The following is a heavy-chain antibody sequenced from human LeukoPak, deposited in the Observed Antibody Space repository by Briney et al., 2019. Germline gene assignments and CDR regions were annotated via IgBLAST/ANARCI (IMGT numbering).Heavy chain of an antibody. J-gene: IGHJ4*02. CDR1: DGSISSYY. CDR2: IYYSGST. V-gene: IGHV4-59*05. Sequence: TSETLSLTCTVSDGSISSYYWSWIRQPPGKGLEWIGSIYYSGSTYYNPSLKSRVTISVDTSKNQFSLKLSSVTAADTAVYYCTAGRSDYFDFWGQGTLVTVSS. D-gene: IGHD6-25*01. CDR3: TAGRSDYFDF.